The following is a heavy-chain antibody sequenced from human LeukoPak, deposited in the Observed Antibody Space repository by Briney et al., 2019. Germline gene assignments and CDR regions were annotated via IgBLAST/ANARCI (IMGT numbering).Heavy chain of an antibody. CDR1: GYTFTAYY. D-gene: IGHD4-17*01. Sequence: ASVKVSCKASGYTFTAYYMHWVRQAPGQGLEWMGWINPNSGGTNYAQKFQGRVTMTRDTSISTAYMELSRLRSDDTAVYYCARSPSDYGDFIDYWGQGTLVTVSS. CDR3: ARSPSDYGDFIDY. J-gene: IGHJ4*02. CDR2: INPNSGGT. V-gene: IGHV1-2*02.